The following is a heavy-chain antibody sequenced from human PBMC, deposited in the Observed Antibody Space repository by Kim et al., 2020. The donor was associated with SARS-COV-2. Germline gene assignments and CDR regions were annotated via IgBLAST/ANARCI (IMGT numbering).Heavy chain of an antibody. Sequence: SETLSLTCTVSGGSISSSSYYWGWIRQPPGKGLEWIGSIYYSGSTYYNPSLKSRVTISVDTSKNQFSLKLSSVTAADTAVYYCSRDGLWQWLVPGAFDIWGQGTMVTVSS. CDR2: IYYSGST. CDR1: GGSISSSSYY. CDR3: SRDGLWQWLVPGAFDI. D-gene: IGHD6-19*01. V-gene: IGHV4-39*01. J-gene: IGHJ3*02.